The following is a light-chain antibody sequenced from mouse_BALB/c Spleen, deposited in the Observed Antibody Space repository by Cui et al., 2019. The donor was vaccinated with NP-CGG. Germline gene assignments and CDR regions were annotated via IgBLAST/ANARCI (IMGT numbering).Light chain of an antibody. CDR2: GTN. CDR3: ALWYSNHWV. Sequence: HAVVTHESALTTSPGETVTLTCRSSTGAVTTSNYANWVQEKPDHLFTGLIGGTNNRAPGVSARFSGSLIGDKAALTITGAQTEDEAIYFCALWYSNHWVFGGGTKLTVL. CDR1: TGAVTTSNY. V-gene: IGLV1*01. J-gene: IGLJ1*01.